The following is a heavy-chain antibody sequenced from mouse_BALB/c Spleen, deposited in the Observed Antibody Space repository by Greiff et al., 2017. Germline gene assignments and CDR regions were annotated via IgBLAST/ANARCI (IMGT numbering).Heavy chain of an antibody. J-gene: IGHJ3*01. Sequence: QVQLQQPGAELVMPGASVKMSCKASGYTFTDYWMYWVKQRPGQGLEWIGAIDTSDSYTSYNQKFKGKATLTVDESSSTAYMQLSSLTSEDSAVYYCAREVTTVWGFAYWGQGTLVTVSA. CDR3: AREVTTVWGFAY. CDR1: GYTFTDYW. V-gene: IGHV1-69*01. D-gene: IGHD1-1*01. CDR2: IDTSDSYT.